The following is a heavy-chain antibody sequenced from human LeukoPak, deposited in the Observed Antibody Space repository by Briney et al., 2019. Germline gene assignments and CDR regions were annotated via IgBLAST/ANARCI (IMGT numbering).Heavy chain of an antibody. Sequence: GESLKISCQGSGYTFSNYWIAWVRQMPGKGLDLMGMIYADNSHTTYDPSFQGQVTISADKSISTAYLQWSSLKASDTAMYYCARRDSSGWYLFDYWGQGTLVTVSS. CDR1: GYTFSNYW. CDR3: ARRDSSGWYLFDY. D-gene: IGHD6-19*01. J-gene: IGHJ4*02. V-gene: IGHV5-51*01. CDR2: IYADNSHT.